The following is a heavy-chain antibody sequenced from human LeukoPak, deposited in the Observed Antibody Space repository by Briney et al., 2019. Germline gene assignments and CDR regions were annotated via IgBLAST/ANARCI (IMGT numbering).Heavy chain of an antibody. CDR2: ISGSGGST. V-gene: IGHV3-23*01. CDR1: GFAFSSYA. Sequence: GGSLRLSCAVSGFAFSSYAMSWARQAPGKGLEWVSGISGSGGSTYYADSVKGRFTISRDNSKNTLYLQMNSLRAEDTAVYYCARDRGYSSTSFDYWGQGTLVTVSS. CDR3: ARDRGYSSTSFDY. D-gene: IGHD6-19*01. J-gene: IGHJ4*02.